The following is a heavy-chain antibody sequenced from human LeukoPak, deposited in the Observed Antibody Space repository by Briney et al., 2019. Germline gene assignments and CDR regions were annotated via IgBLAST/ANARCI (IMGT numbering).Heavy chain of an antibody. D-gene: IGHD2-2*01. CDR3: ARSDGSRHPAAVDY. V-gene: IGHV5-51*01. CDR2: IYPGDSDT. CDR1: GYSFTSYW. Sequence: KVGESLKFSCKGSGYSFTSYWIGWVRQMPGKGLEWMGIIYPGDSDTRYSPSFQGQVTISADKSISTAYLQWGSLKASDTAMYYCARSDGSRHPAAVDYWGQGTLVTVSS. J-gene: IGHJ4*02.